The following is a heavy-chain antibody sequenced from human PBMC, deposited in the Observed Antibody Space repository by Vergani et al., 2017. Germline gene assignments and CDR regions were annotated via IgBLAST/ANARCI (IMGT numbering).Heavy chain of an antibody. Sequence: QVQVVQSGAEVKKSGASVKVSCKTSGYTFSNYYMHWVRQAPGQGLEWMGIINPSGGHTNSAQKFQGRVTMTRDTSTSTAYMELRSLRSDDTAVYYCARGGWRIGVRRPVPGTDFDYWGQGTLVTVSS. CDR2: INPSGGHT. CDR1: GYTFSNYY. V-gene: IGHV1-46*01. J-gene: IGHJ4*02. D-gene: IGHD6-19*01. CDR3: ARGGWRIGVRRPVPGTDFDY.